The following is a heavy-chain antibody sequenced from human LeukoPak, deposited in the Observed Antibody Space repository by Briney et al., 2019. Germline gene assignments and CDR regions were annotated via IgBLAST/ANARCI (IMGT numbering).Heavy chain of an antibody. CDR1: GGSFSGYY. V-gene: IGHV4-34*01. CDR2: INRSGST. J-gene: IGHJ5*02. Sequence: SETLSLTCAVYGGSFSGYYWTWIRQPPGKGLEWIGEINRSGSTHYNPSLKSRVTISVDTSKNQFSLRLTSVTAADTSVYYCARISVVVALFGLSYNWFDPWGQGTLVTVSS. D-gene: IGHD2-15*01. CDR3: ARISVVVALFGLSYNWFDP.